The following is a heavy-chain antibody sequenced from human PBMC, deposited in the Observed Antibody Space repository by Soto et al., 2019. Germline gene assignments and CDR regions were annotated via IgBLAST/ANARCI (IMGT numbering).Heavy chain of an antibody. J-gene: IGHJ4*02. CDR1: GGTFSSYA. CDR2: IIPIFGTA. Sequence: ASVKVSCKASGGTFSSYAISWVRQAPGQGLEWMGGIIPIFGTANYAQKFQGRVTITADESTSTAYMELSSLRSEDTAVYYCARARTRDGYNYGYWGQGTLVTVS. D-gene: IGHD5-12*01. CDR3: ARARTRDGYNYGY. V-gene: IGHV1-69*13.